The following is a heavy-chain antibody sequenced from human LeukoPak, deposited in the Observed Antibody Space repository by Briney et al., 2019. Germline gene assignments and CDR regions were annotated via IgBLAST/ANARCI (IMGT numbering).Heavy chain of an antibody. D-gene: IGHD5-18*01. CDR1: GFTFSSYA. J-gene: IGHJ4*02. CDR2: ISGSGGST. V-gene: IGHV3-23*01. CDR3: ARRVPSGYSYGFDY. Sequence: GGSLRLSCAASGFTFSSYAMSWVRQAPGKGLEWVSAISGSGGSTYYADSVKGRFTISRNNSKNTLYLQMNSLRAEDTAVYYCARRVPSGYSYGFDYWGQGTLVTVSS.